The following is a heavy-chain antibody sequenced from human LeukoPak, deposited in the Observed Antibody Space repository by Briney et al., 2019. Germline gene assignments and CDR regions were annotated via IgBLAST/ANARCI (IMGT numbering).Heavy chain of an antibody. Sequence: GGSLRLSCAASGFTFSSYAMHWVRQAPGKGLEFISAIRNDGGSTYYANSVKGRFTISRDNSKNTLYLQMGSLETEDMAVYYCAREVAIWGQGTLVTVSS. D-gene: IGHD2-15*01. CDR3: AREVAI. CDR1: GFTFSSYA. V-gene: IGHV3-64*01. J-gene: IGHJ4*02. CDR2: IRNDGGST.